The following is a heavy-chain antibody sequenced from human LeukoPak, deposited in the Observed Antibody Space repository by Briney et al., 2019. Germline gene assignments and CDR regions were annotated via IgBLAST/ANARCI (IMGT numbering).Heavy chain of an antibody. V-gene: IGHV2-70*11. CDR2: IDWDDDK. D-gene: IGHD2-2*01. CDR1: GFSLSTSGMC. CDR3: ARMAMSNPSYTLGDY. Sequence: GSGPTLVKPTQTLTLTCTFSGFSLSTSGMCVSWIRQPPGKALEWLARIDWDDDKYYSTSLKTRLTISKDTSKNQVVLTMTNMDPVDTATYYCARMAMSNPSYTLGDYWGQGTLVTVSS. J-gene: IGHJ4*02.